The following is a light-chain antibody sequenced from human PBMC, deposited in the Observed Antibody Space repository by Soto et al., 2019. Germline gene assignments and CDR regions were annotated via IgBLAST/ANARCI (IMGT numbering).Light chain of an antibody. CDR3: QQSYSTPPT. CDR2: AAS. J-gene: IGKJ4*02. Sequence: DIQMTQSPSSLSASVGDRVTITCRASQSISSNLNWYQQKPGKAPKLLIYAASSLQSGVPSRFSGSGSGTDYTLTISSLQPEDFAPYYCQQSYSTPPTFGGGTKVEIK. CDR1: QSISSN. V-gene: IGKV1-39*01.